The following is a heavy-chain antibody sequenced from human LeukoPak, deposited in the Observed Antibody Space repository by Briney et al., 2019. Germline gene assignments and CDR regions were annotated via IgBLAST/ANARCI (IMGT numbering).Heavy chain of an antibody. CDR2: IIPILGIA. CDR1: GGTFSSNA. CDR3: ARGAAAAGDRFDY. Sequence: ASVKVSCKASGGTFSSNAISWVRQAPEQGLEWMGRIIPILGIANYAQKFQGRVTITADRSTSTAYMELSSLRSEDTAVYYCARGAAAAGDRFDYWGQGTLVTVSS. V-gene: IGHV1-69*04. J-gene: IGHJ4*02. D-gene: IGHD6-13*01.